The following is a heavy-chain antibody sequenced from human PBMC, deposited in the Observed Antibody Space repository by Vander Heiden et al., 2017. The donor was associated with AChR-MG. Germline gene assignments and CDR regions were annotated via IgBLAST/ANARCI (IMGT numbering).Heavy chain of an antibody. J-gene: IGHJ6*02. D-gene: IGHD1-1*01. V-gene: IGHV1-69*01. Sequence: QVQLVQSGAEGKKPGSSVKVSCKASGATFSSYAIAWARQPHGQGLEWMGGIIPIFGTANYAQKFRGRVTITADESTSTAYMELSSLRSDDTAVYYCATKQEPGRESRDPGPGDYYYYYGMDVWGQGTTVTVSS. CDR1: GATFSSYA. CDR3: ATKQEPGRESRDPGPGDYYYYYGMDV. CDR2: IIPIFGTA.